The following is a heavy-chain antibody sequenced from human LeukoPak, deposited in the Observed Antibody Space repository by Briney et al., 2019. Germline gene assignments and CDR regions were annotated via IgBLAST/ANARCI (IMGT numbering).Heavy chain of an antibody. J-gene: IGHJ4*02. CDR2: IKQDGSEK. Sequence: SGGSLRLSCAASGFSFSSYWMTWVRQAPGKGLEWVANIKQDGSEKYYVDSVKGRFTISRDNAKNSLYLRMNSLRAEDTAVYYCARDAVRNYAAKGYWGQGTLVTVSS. CDR1: GFSFSSYW. V-gene: IGHV3-7*01. CDR3: ARDAVRNYAAKGY. D-gene: IGHD3-16*01.